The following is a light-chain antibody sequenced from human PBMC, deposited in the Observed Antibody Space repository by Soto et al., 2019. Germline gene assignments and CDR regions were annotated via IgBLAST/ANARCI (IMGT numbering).Light chain of an antibody. CDR3: QQYGSSPPT. Sequence: IQLTKSPSSLPPSLYERGPVTCRASQSISSWLAWYQQKPGKAPKLLIYDASSLESGVPSRFSGSGSGTEFTLTISRLEPEDFALFYCQQYGSSPPTFGQGTKVDIK. CDR1: QSISSW. J-gene: IGKJ1*01. V-gene: IGKV1-5*01. CDR2: DAS.